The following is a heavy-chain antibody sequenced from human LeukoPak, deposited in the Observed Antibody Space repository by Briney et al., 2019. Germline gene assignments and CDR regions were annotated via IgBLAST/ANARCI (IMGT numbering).Heavy chain of an antibody. CDR1: GFTVSSNY. J-gene: IGHJ4*02. CDR2: IYSGGST. V-gene: IGHV3-66*01. CDR3: AGASIISTGTPDY. Sequence: GGSLRLPCAASGFTVSSNYMSWVRQAPGKGLEWVSVIYSGGSTYYADSVKGRFTISRDNSKNPLYLQMNSLRAEDTAVYYCAGASIISTGTPDYWGQGTLVTVSS. D-gene: IGHD1-1*01.